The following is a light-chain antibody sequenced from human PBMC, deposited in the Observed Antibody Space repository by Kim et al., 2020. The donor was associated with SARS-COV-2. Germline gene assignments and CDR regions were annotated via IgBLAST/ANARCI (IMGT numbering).Light chain of an antibody. CDR2: STN. CDR3: VLYMGSGIWV. CDR1: SGSVSTSPS. V-gene: IGLV8-61*01. J-gene: IGLJ3*02. Sequence: GGTVTLPCGLNSGSVSTSPSPSWHQQTPGQAPRTLIYSTNTPSSGVPDRFSGSILGNKAALTITGAQADDECDYYCVLYMGSGIWVFGGGTKVTVL.